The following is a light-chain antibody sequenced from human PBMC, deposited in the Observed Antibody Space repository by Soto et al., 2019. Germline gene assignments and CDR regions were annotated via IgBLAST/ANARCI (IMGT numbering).Light chain of an antibody. CDR3: QQFNTWPFT. Sequence: EIVLTQSPATLSVSPRERATLSCRASQDVNIDLVWYQQKPGQAPKLLMFTASARATGIPARFTGGGSETDFTLTISSPQPEDSAVYYCQQFNTWPFTFGPGTKVEIK. CDR2: TAS. CDR1: QDVNID. J-gene: IGKJ3*01. V-gene: IGKV3D-15*01.